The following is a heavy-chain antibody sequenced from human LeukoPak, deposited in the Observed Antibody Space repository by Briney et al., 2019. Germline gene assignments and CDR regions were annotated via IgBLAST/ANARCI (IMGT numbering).Heavy chain of an antibody. V-gene: IGHV1-18*01. D-gene: IGHD6-19*01. Sequence: ASVKVSCKASGYTFTSYDINWVRQAPGQGLEWMGWISPHNGNTNYAQKLQGRVTMTTDTSTSTAYMEVRSLRSDDTAVYYCARAWIAVAGPGTSDYWGQGTLVMVSS. CDR1: GYTFTSYD. CDR2: ISPHNGNT. CDR3: ARAWIAVAGPGTSDY. J-gene: IGHJ4*02.